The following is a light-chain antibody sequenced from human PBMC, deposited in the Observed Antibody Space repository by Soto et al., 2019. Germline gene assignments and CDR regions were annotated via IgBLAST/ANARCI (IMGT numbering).Light chain of an antibody. V-gene: IGKV3-15*01. J-gene: IGKJ1*01. CDR1: QSVSSN. CDR3: QQYNDWPLT. Sequence: EILMTQSPVTLSVSRGERATLSCRASQSVSSNLAWYQQKPGQAPSLLIYGAFTRATGIPARFSGTGSGTEFTLTISSLQSEDFALYYCQQYNDWPLTLGQGTKVDIK. CDR2: GAF.